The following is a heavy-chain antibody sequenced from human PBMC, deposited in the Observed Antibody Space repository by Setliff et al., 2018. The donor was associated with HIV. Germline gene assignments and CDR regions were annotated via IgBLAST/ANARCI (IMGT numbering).Heavy chain of an antibody. CDR1: GYGFSSYW. Sequence: GESLKISCKGSGYGFSSYWIDWVRQMPGKGLEWMGIIYPGDSSTRYSPSFQGQVTISADKSISTAYLQWSSLKASDTAMYYCARGGRITMVRGVPRTAFDPWGQGTLVTVSS. D-gene: IGHD3-10*01. CDR3: ARGGRITMVRGVPRTAFDP. CDR2: IYPGDSST. J-gene: IGHJ5*02. V-gene: IGHV5-51*01.